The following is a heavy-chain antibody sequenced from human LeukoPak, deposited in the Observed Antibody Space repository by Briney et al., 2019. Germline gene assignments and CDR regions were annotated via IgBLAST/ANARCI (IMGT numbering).Heavy chain of an antibody. J-gene: IGHJ4*02. CDR2: ISATGIT. V-gene: IGHV4-4*07. CDR3: ARHLGP. Sequence: PSETLSLTCTVSGGSINGYYWSWIRQPAGKGLEWIGRISATGITPYNPPLESRVTTSVDMSRNQFSLKLSSVAAADTAVFYCARHLGPWGPGTLVTVSS. CDR1: GGSINGYY. D-gene: IGHD1-26*01.